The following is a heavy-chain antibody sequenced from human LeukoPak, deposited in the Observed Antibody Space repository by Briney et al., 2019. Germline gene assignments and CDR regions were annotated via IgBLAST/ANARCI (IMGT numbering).Heavy chain of an antibody. Sequence: ESLKISCKGSGYSFTSYWIGWVRQMPGKGLEWMGIIYPGDSDTRYSPPFQGQVTISADKSISTAYLQWSSLKASDTAMYYCARSLTMIRGVIGNWFDPWGQGTLVTVSS. J-gene: IGHJ5*02. V-gene: IGHV5-51*01. CDR3: ARSLTMIRGVIGNWFDP. D-gene: IGHD3-10*01. CDR2: IYPGDSDT. CDR1: GYSFTSYW.